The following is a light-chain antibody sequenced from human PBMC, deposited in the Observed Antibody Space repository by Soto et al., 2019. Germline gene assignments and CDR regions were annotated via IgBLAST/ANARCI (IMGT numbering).Light chain of an antibody. CDR1: QSVSSSY. CDR2: GAS. V-gene: IGKV3-20*01. CDR3: QQYGSSTRT. Sequence: EIVMTQSPATLSLSPGERATLSCRASQSVSSSYLAWSPQKAGQAPRLLIDGASSRATGIPDRFSGSGSGTDFTLTISRLEPEDFAVYYGQQYGSSTRTFGQGTKFDIK. J-gene: IGKJ1*01.